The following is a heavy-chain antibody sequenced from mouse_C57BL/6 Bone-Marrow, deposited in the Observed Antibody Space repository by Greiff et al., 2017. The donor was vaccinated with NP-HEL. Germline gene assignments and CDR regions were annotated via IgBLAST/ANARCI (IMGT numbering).Heavy chain of an antibody. D-gene: IGHD2-5*01. J-gene: IGHJ1*03. CDR2: ISNGGGRT. V-gene: IGHV5-12*01. CDR3: ARPYDSNYVPYYFDV. CDR1: GFTFSDYS. Sequence: EVKLVESGGGLVQPGGSLKLSCAASGFTFSDYSMYWVRQTPEQRLEWVAYISNGGGRTYYPDTVTGRFTISRDNAKNTLYLQMSRLKSEDTAMYYCARPYDSNYVPYYFDVWGTGTTVTVSS.